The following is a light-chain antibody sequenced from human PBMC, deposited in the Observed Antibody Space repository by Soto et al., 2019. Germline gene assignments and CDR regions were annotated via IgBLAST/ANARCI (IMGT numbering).Light chain of an antibody. V-gene: IGKV1-8*01. CDR1: QGISSY. Sequence: AIRMTQSPSSFSASTGDRVTITCRASQGISSYLAWYQQKPGKAPKLLIYAASTLQSGGPSRFSGSGSGTDFTLTISCLQSEDVATYYCQQYYSYSWTFGQGTKVEIK. J-gene: IGKJ1*01. CDR2: AAS. CDR3: QQYYSYSWT.